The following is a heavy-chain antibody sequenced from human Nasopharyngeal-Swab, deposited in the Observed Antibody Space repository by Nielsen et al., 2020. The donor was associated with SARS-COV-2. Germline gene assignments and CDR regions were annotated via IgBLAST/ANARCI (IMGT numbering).Heavy chain of an antibody. CDR3: ARRVTSFTMIVVVMTGGISYFDY. V-gene: IGHV4-34*01. CDR2: INHRGST. J-gene: IGHJ4*02. Sequence: SETLSLTCAVYGGSFTDYYWTWIRQPPGKGLEWIGEINHRGSTTYNPSLKSRVTISADTSKNQFSLKLSSVTAADTAVYYCARRVTSFTMIVVVMTGGISYFDYWSQGILVTVSS. D-gene: IGHD3-22*01. CDR1: GGSFTDYY.